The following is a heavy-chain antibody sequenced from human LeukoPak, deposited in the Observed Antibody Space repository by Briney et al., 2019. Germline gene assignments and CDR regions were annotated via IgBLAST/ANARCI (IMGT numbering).Heavy chain of an antibody. V-gene: IGHV3-7*01. CDR1: GFTFSGYW. J-gene: IGHJ4*02. CDR3: AREGGSGWYFN. D-gene: IGHD6-19*01. Sequence: GGSLRLSCAASGFTFSGYWMTWVRQAPGKGLEWVANIKPDGSEKYYVDSVKGRFTISRDNAKNSLYLQMNSLRAEDTALYYCAREGGSGWYFNWGQGTLVTVSS. CDR2: IKPDGSEK.